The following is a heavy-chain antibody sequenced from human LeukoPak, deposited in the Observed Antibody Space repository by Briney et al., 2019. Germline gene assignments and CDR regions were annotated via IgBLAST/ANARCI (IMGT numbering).Heavy chain of an antibody. J-gene: IGHJ4*02. CDR3: ARGLFFSPGIAAVKVVGY. D-gene: IGHD6-13*01. Sequence: ASVKVSCKASGYTFTSYDINWVRQATGQGLEWMGWMNPNSGYTGYAQKFQGRVTMTSNTSMSTAYMELSSLRSEDTAVYYCARGLFFSPGIAAVKVVGYWGQGTLVTVSS. CDR1: GYTFTSYD. V-gene: IGHV1-8*01. CDR2: MNPNSGYT.